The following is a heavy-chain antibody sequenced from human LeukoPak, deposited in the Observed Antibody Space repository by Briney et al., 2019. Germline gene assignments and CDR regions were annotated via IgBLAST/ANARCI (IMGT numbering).Heavy chain of an antibody. D-gene: IGHD3-22*01. CDR3: ARDRGVYDSSGPPQPFYFDC. CDR2: IHHSGNT. J-gene: IGHJ4*02. CDR1: GDPVSTSH. V-gene: IGHV4-59*02. Sequence: PSETLSLTCSVSGDPVSTSHWSWIRQPPGKGVEWVGYIHHSGNTNYNPSLKSQVTISVDTSKNQFSLQLISVTAADTAVYYCARDRGVYDSSGPPQPFYFDCWGQGALVTVSS.